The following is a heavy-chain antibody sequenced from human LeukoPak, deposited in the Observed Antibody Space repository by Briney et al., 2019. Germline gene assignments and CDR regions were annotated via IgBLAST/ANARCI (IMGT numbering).Heavy chain of an antibody. D-gene: IGHD3-16*02. CDR1: GYSISSGYY. CDR3: ARMYYDDVWGSYRTPYGMDV. V-gene: IGHV4-38-2*02. CDR2: IYYSGST. Sequence: NPSETLSLTCTVSGYSISSGYYWGWIREPPGKGLEWIGSIYYSGSTYYNPSLKSRVTISVDTSKNHLSLNLSSVTAADTAVYYCARMYYDDVWGSYRTPYGMDVWGQGTTVTVSS. J-gene: IGHJ6*02.